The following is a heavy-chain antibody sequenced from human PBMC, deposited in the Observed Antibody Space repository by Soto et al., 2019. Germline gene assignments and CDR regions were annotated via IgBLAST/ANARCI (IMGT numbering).Heavy chain of an antibody. J-gene: IGHJ5*02. CDR3: ARVFPYYDISMAPNWFDP. V-gene: IGHV1-18*01. CDR1: GYTFTSYG. Sequence: ASVKVSCKASGYTFTSYGISWVRQAPGQGLEWMGWISAYNGNTNYAEKLQGRVTMTTDTSTSTAYMELRSLRSDDTAVYYCARVFPYYDISMAPNWFDPWGQGTLVTVSS. CDR2: ISAYNGNT. D-gene: IGHD3-9*01.